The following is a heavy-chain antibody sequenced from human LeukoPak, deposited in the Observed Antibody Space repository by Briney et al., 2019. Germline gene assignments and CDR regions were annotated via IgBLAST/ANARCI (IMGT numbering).Heavy chain of an antibody. J-gene: IGHJ4*02. Sequence: GGSLRLSCAASGVTFTNYAMTWVRQAPGKGLEWVSGISISGGSTDYADSVKGRFTISRDSSKNTLYLQMNSLRAEDTAVYYCAKVPAGNKVEYWGQGTLVTVSP. V-gene: IGHV3-23*01. CDR2: ISISGGST. D-gene: IGHD6-19*01. CDR3: AKVPAGNKVEY. CDR1: GVTFTNYA.